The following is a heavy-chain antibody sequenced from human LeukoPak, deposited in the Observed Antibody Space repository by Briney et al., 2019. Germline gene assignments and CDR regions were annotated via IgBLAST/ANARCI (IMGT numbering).Heavy chain of an antibody. CDR1: GYTFTGYH. CDR3: ASSGGNFVHYFDY. D-gene: IGHD4-23*01. V-gene: IGHV1-2*02. J-gene: IGHJ4*02. CDR2: INPNTGDT. Sequence: VKVSCKASGYTFTGYHMHWVRQAPGQGLEWMGRINPNTGDTNFAQNFQGRVNMTRDTSITTAYMEPSRLRSDDTAVYYCASSGGNFVHYFDYWGQGTLVTVSS.